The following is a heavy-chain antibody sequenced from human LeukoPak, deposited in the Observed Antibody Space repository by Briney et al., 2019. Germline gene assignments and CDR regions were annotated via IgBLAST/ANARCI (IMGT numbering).Heavy chain of an antibody. V-gene: IGHV4-34*01. CDR3: ARGLRSITMVRGVPRYWYFDL. J-gene: IGHJ2*01. D-gene: IGHD3-10*01. Sequence: KPSETLSLTCAVYGEYFSGYYWSWIRQPPGKGLEWIGEINHSGSTNYNPSLKSRVTISVDTSKNQFSLKLSSVTAADTAVSYCARGLRSITMVRGVPRYWYFDLWGRGTLVTVSS. CDR1: GEYFSGYY. CDR2: INHSGST.